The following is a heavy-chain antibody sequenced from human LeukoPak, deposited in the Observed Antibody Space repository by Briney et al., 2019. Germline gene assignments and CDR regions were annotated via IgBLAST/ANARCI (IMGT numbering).Heavy chain of an antibody. CDR1: GGSISSYY. CDR2: IYYSGST. CDR3: ARAGIYYYDSSGYYDY. Sequence: PSETLSLTCTVSGGSISSYYWSWIWQPPGKGLEWIGYIYYSGSTNYNPSLKSRVTISVDTSKNQFSLKLSSVTAADTAVYYCARAGIYYYDSSGYYDYWGQGTLVTVSS. V-gene: IGHV4-59*01. D-gene: IGHD3-22*01. J-gene: IGHJ4*02.